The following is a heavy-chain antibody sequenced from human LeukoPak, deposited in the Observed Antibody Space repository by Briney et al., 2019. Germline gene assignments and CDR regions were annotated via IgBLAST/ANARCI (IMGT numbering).Heavy chain of an antibody. D-gene: IGHD2-15*01. J-gene: IGHJ3*02. Sequence: KPSETLSLTCAVYGGSFSGYYWSWIRQPPGKGLEWIGYIYYSGSTYYNPSLKSRVTISVDTSKNQFSLKLSSVTAADTAVYYCARVPLYCSGGSCQSDAFDIWGQGTMVTVSS. CDR2: IYYSGST. V-gene: IGHV4-34*09. CDR1: GGSFSGYY. CDR3: ARVPLYCSGGSCQSDAFDI.